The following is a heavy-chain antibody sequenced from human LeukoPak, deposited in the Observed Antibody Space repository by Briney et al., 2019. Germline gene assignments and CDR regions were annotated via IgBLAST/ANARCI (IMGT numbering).Heavy chain of an antibody. Sequence: GASVKVSCKASGYTFTSYDINWVRQATGQGLEWMGRMDPNSGNTGNAQNFQGRVTMTRDTSISTAYMELSSLRSEDTAVYYCARVDYYYNLDVRGQGTTVTVSS. CDR2: MDPNSGNT. V-gene: IGHV1-8*01. CDR1: GYTFTSYD. J-gene: IGHJ6*02. CDR3: ARVDYYYNLDV.